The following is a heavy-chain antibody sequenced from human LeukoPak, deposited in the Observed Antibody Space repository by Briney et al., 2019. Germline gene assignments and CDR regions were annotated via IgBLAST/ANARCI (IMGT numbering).Heavy chain of an antibody. D-gene: IGHD4-17*01. V-gene: IGHV1-24*01. J-gene: IGHJ4*02. CDR2: FDPEDGET. Sequence: ASVKVSCKVSGYTLTELSMHWVRQAPGKGLEWMGGFDPEDGETIYAQKFQGRVTMTEDTYTDTAYMELSSLRSEDTAVYYCATDRDGDYGDLLLDYWGQGTLVTVSS. CDR1: GYTLTELS. CDR3: ATDRDGDYGDLLLDY.